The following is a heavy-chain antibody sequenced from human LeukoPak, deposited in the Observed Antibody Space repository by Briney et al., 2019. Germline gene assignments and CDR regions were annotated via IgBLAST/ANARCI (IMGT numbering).Heavy chain of an antibody. D-gene: IGHD6-6*01. V-gene: IGHV4-61*01. Sequence: SQTLSLTCTVSGGSISSGSYYWSWIRQPPGKGLEWIGYIYYSGSTNYNPSLKSRVTISVDTSKNQFSLKLSSVTAADTAVYYCARGKYSSSCFDYWGQGTLVTVSS. CDR2: IYYSGST. J-gene: IGHJ4*02. CDR1: GGSISSGSYY. CDR3: ARGKYSSSCFDY.